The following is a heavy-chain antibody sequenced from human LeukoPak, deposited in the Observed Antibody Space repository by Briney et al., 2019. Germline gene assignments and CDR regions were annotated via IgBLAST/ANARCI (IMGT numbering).Heavy chain of an antibody. V-gene: IGHV3-15*01. Sequence: PGGSLRLSCAASGFAFSNAWMSWGRQAPGEGVEWVCRIKSKTDGGTTDYAAPVKGRFTISRDDSKDTLYLQMNSLKTEDTAVYYCTTESPYYDTKVDYWGQGTLVTVSS. D-gene: IGHD3-22*01. CDR2: IKSKTDGGTT. J-gene: IGHJ4*02. CDR1: GFAFSNAW. CDR3: TTESPYYDTKVDY.